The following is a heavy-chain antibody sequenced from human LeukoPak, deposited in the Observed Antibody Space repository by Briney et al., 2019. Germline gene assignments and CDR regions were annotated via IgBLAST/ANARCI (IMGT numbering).Heavy chain of an antibody. J-gene: IGHJ4*02. D-gene: IGHD5-24*01. CDR2: IIPVFGTS. Sequence: SVKVSCKASGGTFSSYAISWVRQAPGQGLEWMGGIIPVFGTSNYAQKFQGRVTITADKSTSTAYMELSSLRSEDTAVYYCARPPTLGWLQLTYWGQGTLVTVSS. CDR1: GGTFSSYA. CDR3: ARPPTLGWLQLTY. V-gene: IGHV1-69*06.